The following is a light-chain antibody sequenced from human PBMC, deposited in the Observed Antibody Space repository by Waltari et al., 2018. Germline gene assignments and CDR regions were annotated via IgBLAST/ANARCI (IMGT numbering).Light chain of an antibody. CDR2: EVS. V-gene: IGLV2-14*01. J-gene: IGLJ1*01. Sequence: QSALTQPASVSGSPGQSITISCSGTHSDVGSYDFVSWYQQHPGKAPPLIIYEVSNRPSGISNRSAASKSGNTASRTISGLQAEDEADYYCSSYTTSSAPGVFGTGTRVTVL. CDR3: SSYTTSSAPGV. CDR1: HSDVGSYDF.